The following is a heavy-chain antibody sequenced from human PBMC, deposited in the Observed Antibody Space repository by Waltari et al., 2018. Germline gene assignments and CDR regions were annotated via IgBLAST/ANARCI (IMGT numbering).Heavy chain of an antibody. Sequence: QVHLVQSGAEVRKPGSSVKVSCEASGGTFGTYAISWVRQAPGQGLEWMGGIIPIYGTPNYAQKFQGRVNVAADELTTTAYMELSSLRSDDTAVYYCAKRIVGGPFDVWSQGTMVTVSS. CDR3: AKRIVGGPFDV. J-gene: IGHJ3*01. D-gene: IGHD1-26*01. V-gene: IGHV1-69*12. CDR1: GGTFGTYA. CDR2: IIPIYGTP.